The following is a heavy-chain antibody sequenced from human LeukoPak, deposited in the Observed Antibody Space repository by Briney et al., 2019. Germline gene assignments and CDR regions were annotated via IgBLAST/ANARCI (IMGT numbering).Heavy chain of an antibody. Sequence: PGGSLRLSCATSGFTFSVYWMYWVRQAPGKGLVWVSRISSDGSSTTYADSVKGRFTMSRDNAKNTLYLQMSSLRAEDTAVYYCARDRGAPDSFDLWGLGTKVTVSS. CDR3: ARDRGAPDSFDL. CDR2: ISSDGSST. J-gene: IGHJ3*01. D-gene: IGHD3-10*01. V-gene: IGHV3-74*01. CDR1: GFTFSVYW.